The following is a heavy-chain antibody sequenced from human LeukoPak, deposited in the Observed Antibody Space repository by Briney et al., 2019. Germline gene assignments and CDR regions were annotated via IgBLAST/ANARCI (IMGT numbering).Heavy chain of an antibody. V-gene: IGHV1-46*01. CDR3: AREAIAVAGTSPLYYFDY. J-gene: IGHJ4*02. D-gene: IGHD6-19*01. Sequence: ASVKVSCKASGYTFTSYYMHWARQAPGQGLEWMGIINPSGGSTSYAQKFQGRVTMTRDTSTSTVYMELSSLRSEDTAVYYCAREAIAVAGTSPLYYFDYWGQGTLVTVSS. CDR1: GYTFTSYY. CDR2: INPSGGST.